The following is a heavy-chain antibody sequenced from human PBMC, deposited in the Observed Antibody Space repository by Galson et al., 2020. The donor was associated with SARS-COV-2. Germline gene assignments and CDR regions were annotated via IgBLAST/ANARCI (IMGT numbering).Heavy chain of an antibody. CDR2: VSRSART. J-gene: IGHJ4*02. CDR1: GGSVSGDGYA. D-gene: IGHD2-2*01. V-gene: IGHV4-30-2*06. Sequence: ASETLSLTCTVSGGSVSGDGYAWSWARQSPGTGREWIGYVSRSARTSYNPSLKTPLTMSLYRSKNQFSLALTSVAAADTAMYYCVRTQDDYCSSFSCIFYFDSWGQGSLVTVSS. CDR3: VRTQDDYCSSFSCIFYFDS.